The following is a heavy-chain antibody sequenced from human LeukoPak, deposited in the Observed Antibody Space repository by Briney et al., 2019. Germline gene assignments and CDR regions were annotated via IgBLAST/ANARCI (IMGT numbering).Heavy chain of an antibody. J-gene: IGHJ4*02. V-gene: IGHV3-48*01. CDR3: AKPRGYSYGLPPDY. D-gene: IGHD5-18*01. Sequence: GGSLRLSCAASGFTFSSYSMDWVRQAPGKGLEWVSYISSSSSTIYYADSVKGRFTISRDNAKNSLYLQMNSLRAEDTAVYYCAKPRGYSYGLPPDYWGQGTLVTVSS. CDR1: GFTFSSYS. CDR2: ISSSSSTI.